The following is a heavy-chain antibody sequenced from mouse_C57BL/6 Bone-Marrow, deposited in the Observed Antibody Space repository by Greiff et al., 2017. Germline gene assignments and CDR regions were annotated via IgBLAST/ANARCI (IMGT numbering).Heavy chain of an antibody. CDR3: ARIGNYGRSTARFAD. Sequence: QVQLKESGPGILQPSQTLSLTCSFSGFSLSTFGVGVGWIRQPSGKGLEWLAHIWWDDDKYYNPVLKSRLTISKNTSKNQVFLKSANVDTADTVTYYCARIGNYGRSTARFADGGQGTLVTVTA. J-gene: IGHJ3*01. CDR2: IWWDDDK. D-gene: IGHD1-1*01. V-gene: IGHV8-8*01. CDR1: GFSLSTFGVG.